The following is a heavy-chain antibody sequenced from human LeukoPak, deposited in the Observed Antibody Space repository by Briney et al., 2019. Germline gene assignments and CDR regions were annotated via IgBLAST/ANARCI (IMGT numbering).Heavy chain of an antibody. CDR3: ARVQGGSTFDS. CDR2: ISYTGNT. CDR1: GGSISSSPYF. J-gene: IGHJ4*02. V-gene: IGHV4-39*07. Sequence: SETLSLTCTVSGGSISSSPYFWAWIRQPPGTGLEWIGSISYTGNTYYDPSLKSRVTISRDTSKNQFSLKLISVTAADTAVFYCARVQGGSTFDSWGQGTLVTVSS. D-gene: IGHD3-16*01.